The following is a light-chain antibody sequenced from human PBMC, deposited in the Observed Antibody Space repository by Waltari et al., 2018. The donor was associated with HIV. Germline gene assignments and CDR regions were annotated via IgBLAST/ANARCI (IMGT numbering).Light chain of an antibody. CDR2: GAF. CDR3: QQYSKSPWT. J-gene: IGKJ1*01. Sequence: IVLMQSPATLSSPTGESAPHSCRASQSLPSSHLAWYQQKPGQAPRLLIYGAFDRATATPDRFRGSGSGTDFSLTITRLEPEDFGLYYCQQYSKSPWTFGQGTRLEIK. V-gene: IGKV3-20*01. CDR1: QSLPSSH.